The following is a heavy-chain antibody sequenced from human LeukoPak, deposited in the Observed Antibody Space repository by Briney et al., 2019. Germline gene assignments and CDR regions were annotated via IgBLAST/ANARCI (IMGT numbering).Heavy chain of an antibody. CDR3: ARLGSVGYYNYQYMDI. D-gene: IGHD3-10*01. J-gene: IGHJ6*03. CDR1: GGSFSGYY. V-gene: IGHV4-34*01. CDR2: INDIGNT. Sequence: SETLSLTCAVYGGSFSGYYWSWIRQPPGKGLEWIGEINDIGNTNYDPSLRSRVTISVDTSKNQFSLSLSSATAADTAVYFCARLGSVGYYNYQYMDIWGNGTTVTVSS.